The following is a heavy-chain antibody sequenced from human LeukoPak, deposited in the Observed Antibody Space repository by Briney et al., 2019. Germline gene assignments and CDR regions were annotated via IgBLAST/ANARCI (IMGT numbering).Heavy chain of an antibody. J-gene: IGHJ6*02. D-gene: IGHD3-22*01. CDR2: ITASGTAM. Sequence: PGGSLRLSCAASGFTFSSYSMNWVRQAPGKGLEWVSHITASGTAMFYADSVKGRFTISRDNSKNTLYLQMNSLRAEDTAVYYCAKLDYYYDTYGMDVWGQGTTVTVSS. CDR1: GFTFSSYS. CDR3: AKLDYYYDTYGMDV. V-gene: IGHV3-23*01.